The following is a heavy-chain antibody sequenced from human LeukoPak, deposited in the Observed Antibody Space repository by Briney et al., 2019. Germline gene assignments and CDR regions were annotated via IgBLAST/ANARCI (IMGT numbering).Heavy chain of an antibody. CDR2: IYYSGST. D-gene: IGHD3-10*01. CDR1: GGSISSSSYY. Sequence: PSETLSLTCTVSGGSISSSSYYWGWIRQPPGKGLEWIGSIYYSGSTYYNPSLKSRVTISADTSKNQFSLKLSSVTAADAAVYYCARDGTRGFDPWGQGTLVAVSS. V-gene: IGHV4-39*07. J-gene: IGHJ5*02. CDR3: ARDGTRGFDP.